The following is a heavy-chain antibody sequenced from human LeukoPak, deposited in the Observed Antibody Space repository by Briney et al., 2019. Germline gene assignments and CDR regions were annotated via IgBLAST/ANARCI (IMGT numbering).Heavy chain of an antibody. CDR3: ARVSSSSISFDY. CDR2: INPNSGGT. V-gene: IGHV1-2*02. D-gene: IGHD6-6*01. CDR1: GYTFTGYY. Sequence: GASVKVSCKASGYTFTGYYMHWVRQAPGQGLEWMAWINPNSGGTNYAQKFQGRVTMTRDTSISTAYMELSRLRSDDTAVYYCARVSSSSISFDYWGQGTLVTVPS. J-gene: IGHJ4*02.